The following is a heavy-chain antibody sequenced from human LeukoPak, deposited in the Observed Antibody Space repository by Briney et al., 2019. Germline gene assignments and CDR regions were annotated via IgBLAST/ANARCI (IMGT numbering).Heavy chain of an antibody. D-gene: IGHD6-13*01. V-gene: IGHV4-34*01. J-gene: IGHJ4*02. CDR2: INHSGSA. CDR3: ASFSSSWYYFDY. CDR1: GGSFSAYY. Sequence: SETLSLTCAVSGGSFSAYYWTWIRQPPGKGLEWIGEINHSGSANYNPSLKSRVTISLDTSKNQFSLKLSSVTAADTAVYYCASFSSSWYYFDYWGQGTLVTVSS.